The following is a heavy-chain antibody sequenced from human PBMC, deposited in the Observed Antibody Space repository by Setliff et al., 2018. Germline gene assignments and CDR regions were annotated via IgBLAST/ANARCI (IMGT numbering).Heavy chain of an antibody. Sequence: PGGSLRLPCAAFGFSFSSYCMNWVRQDPGKGLVWVARVHDDGSSAMYADSVKGRFTISRDNAKNTLYRQMNSLRAEATAVYYCARAYYGTVNGYSSYYGLDVWGQGTTVTVSS. J-gene: IGHJ6*02. V-gene: IGHV3-74*03. CDR1: GFSFSSYC. CDR2: VHDDGSSA. CDR3: ARAYYGTVNGYSSYYGLDV. D-gene: IGHD3-9*01.